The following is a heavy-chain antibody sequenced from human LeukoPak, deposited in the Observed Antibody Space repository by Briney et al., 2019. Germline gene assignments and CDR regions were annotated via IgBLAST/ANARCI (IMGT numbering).Heavy chain of an antibody. D-gene: IGHD3-10*01. CDR3: ARGGRFGELLDYYGMDV. Sequence: SETLSLTCTVSGGSISSYYWSWIRQPPGKGLEWIGYIYYSGSTNYNPSLKSRVTISVDTSKNQFSLKLSSVTAADTAVYYCARGGRFGELLDYYGMDVWGQGTTVTVFS. V-gene: IGHV4-59*08. CDR2: IYYSGST. CDR1: GGSISSYY. J-gene: IGHJ6*02.